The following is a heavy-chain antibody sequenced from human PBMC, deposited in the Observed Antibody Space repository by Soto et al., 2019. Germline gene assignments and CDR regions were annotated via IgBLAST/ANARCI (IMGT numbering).Heavy chain of an antibody. D-gene: IGHD6-6*01. CDR1: GFTFSSYA. CDR3: AKGHKGLYSSSSWYFDL. CDR2: ISGSGGST. J-gene: IGHJ2*01. V-gene: IGHV3-23*01. Sequence: GGSLRLSCAASGFTFSSYAMSWVRQAPGKGLEWVSAISGSGGSTYYADSVKGRFTISRDNSKNTLYLQMNSLRAEDTAVYYCAKGHKGLYSSSSWYFDLWGRGTLVTVSS.